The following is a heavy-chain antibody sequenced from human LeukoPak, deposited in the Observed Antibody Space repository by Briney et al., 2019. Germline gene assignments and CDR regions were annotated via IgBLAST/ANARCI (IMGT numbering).Heavy chain of an antibody. J-gene: IGHJ4*02. CDR2: ISSNGGST. V-gene: IGHV3-64*01. CDR1: GFTFSSYA. CDR3: ARGVRSTPPDY. D-gene: IGHD1-1*01. Sequence: GGSLRLSCAASGFTFSSYAMHWVRQAPGKGLEYVSAISSNGGSTYYANSVKGRFTISRDNSKNTLYLQMGSLRAEDMAVYYCARGVRSTPPDYWGQGTPVTVSS.